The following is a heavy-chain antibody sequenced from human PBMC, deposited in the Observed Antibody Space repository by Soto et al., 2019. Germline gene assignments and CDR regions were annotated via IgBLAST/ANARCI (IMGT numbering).Heavy chain of an antibody. J-gene: IGHJ4*02. CDR3: AKYLGYLTDY. CDR1: GFTFDDHA. Sequence: GGSLRLSCAASGFTFDDHAMHWARQATGKGLEWVSGISWNSGSIGYADSVKGRFTISRDNAKNSLYLQMNSLRAEDTALYYRAKYLGYLTDYWGQGTLVTVS. CDR2: ISWNSGSI. D-gene: IGHD5-18*01. V-gene: IGHV3-9*01.